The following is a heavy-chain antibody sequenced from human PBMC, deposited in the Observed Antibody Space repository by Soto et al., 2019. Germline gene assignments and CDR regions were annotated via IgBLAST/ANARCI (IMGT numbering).Heavy chain of an antibody. CDR3: TLNHCAGGGCYDRDY. CDR2: ISSGGSP. V-gene: IGHV4-31*03. J-gene: IGHJ1*01. D-gene: IGHD2-21*01. Sequence: SETLSLTCYVSDASVTSPGNYWNWIRQRPDTGLEWIGYISSGGSPFYNPSLKRRVSISLDTSKNVISLTLRSVTAADTALYFCTLNHCAGGGCYDRDYWGRGTRVT. CDR1: DASVTSPGNY.